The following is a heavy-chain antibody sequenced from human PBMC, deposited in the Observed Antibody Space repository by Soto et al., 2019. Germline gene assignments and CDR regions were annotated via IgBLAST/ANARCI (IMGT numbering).Heavy chain of an antibody. J-gene: IGHJ4*02. CDR1: GFSLSTTGKS. CDR2: IYWDDDK. CDR3: AHSRGDGDYFPY. V-gene: IGHV2-5*02. D-gene: IGHD3-16*01. Sequence: QITLKESGPTLVKPTQTLTLTCTFSGFSLSTTGKSVAWIRQPPGKALEWLSVIYWDDDKRYSPSLNTRLPIAKDTSKNQVVLKLTNMDPSDTGTYYCAHSRGDGDYFPYWGQGTLVSVSS.